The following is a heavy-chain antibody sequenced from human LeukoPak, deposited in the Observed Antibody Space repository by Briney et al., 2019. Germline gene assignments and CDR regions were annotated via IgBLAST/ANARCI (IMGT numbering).Heavy chain of an antibody. V-gene: IGHV1-69*04. CDR3: ARGLGFGEPNDY. Sequence: ASVKVSCKASGGTFSSYAISWVRQAPGQGLEWMGRIIPILGIANYAQKFQGRVTITADKSTSTAYMELSSLRSEDTAVYYCARGLGFGEPNDYWGQGTLVTVSS. J-gene: IGHJ4*02. D-gene: IGHD3-10*01. CDR1: GGTFSSYA. CDR2: IIPILGIA.